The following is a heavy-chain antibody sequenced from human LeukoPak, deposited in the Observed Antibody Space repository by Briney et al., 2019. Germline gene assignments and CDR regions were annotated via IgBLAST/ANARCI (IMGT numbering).Heavy chain of an antibody. CDR1: DSIFRHYG. V-gene: IGHV3-33*03. D-gene: IGHD4-17*01. J-gene: IGHJ4*02. CDR2: IGDDGGDK. Sequence: GGSLRLSGAASDSIFRHYGMHWVRQAPGKGLEWVAVIGDDGGDKYYEDSVKGRFTISRDNTKNTVYLQMDSLRVEDTAVYYCAKDEGTTTECDYWGQGTLVTVSS. CDR3: AKDEGTTTECDY.